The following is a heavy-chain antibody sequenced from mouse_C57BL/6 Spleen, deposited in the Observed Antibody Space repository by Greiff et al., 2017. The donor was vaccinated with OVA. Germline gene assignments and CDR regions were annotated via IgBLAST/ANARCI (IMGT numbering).Heavy chain of an antibody. V-gene: IGHV1-82*01. J-gene: IGHJ1*03. CDR1: GYAFSSSW. CDR3: ARGYYGSRNWYFDV. D-gene: IGHD1-1*01. Sequence: VQLQQSGPELVKPGASVKISCKASGYAFSSSWMNWVKQRPGKGLEWIGRIYPGDGDTNYNGKFKGKATLTADKSSSTAYMQLSSLTSEDAAVDFCARGYYGSRNWYFDVWGTGTTVTVSS. CDR2: IYPGDGDT.